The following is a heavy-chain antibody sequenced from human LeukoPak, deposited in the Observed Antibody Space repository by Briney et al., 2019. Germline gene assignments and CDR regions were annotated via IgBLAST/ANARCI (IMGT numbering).Heavy chain of an antibody. D-gene: IGHD3-9*01. V-gene: IGHV3-11*03. CDR3: ARLCYDILTGYSPLDY. CDR1: GFTFSGYS. J-gene: IGHJ4*02. Sequence: PGGSLRLSCAASGFTFSGYSMSWVRQAPGKGVEGISYISSSSSSTNYADSVKGRLTISRDNAKNSLYLHMNDLRAEDTAIYSCARLCYDILTGYSPLDYWGQGTLVTVSS. CDR2: ISSSSSST.